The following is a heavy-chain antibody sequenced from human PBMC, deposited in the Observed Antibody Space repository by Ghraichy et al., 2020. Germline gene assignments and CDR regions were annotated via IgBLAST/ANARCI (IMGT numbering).Heavy chain of an antibody. V-gene: IGHV4-59*01. J-gene: IGHJ5*02. CDR3: ARDKVVRGVLGSHWFDP. CDR2: IYYTGNT. Sequence: SETLSLTCTVSGGSISSLYWSWIRQPPGKGLEWIGYIYYTGNTKYNPSLKSRATISLDTSKNQLSLKLSSVTAADTAVYYFARDKVVRGVLGSHWFDPWGQGTLVTVSS. D-gene: IGHD3-10*01. CDR1: GGSISSLY.